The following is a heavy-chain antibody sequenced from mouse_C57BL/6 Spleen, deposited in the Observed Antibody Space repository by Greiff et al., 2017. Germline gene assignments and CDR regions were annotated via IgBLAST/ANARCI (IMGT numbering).Heavy chain of an antibody. CDR1: GYTFTSYW. CDR2: IYPSDSET. CDR3: ARSWYYGSSLYWYFDV. J-gene: IGHJ1*03. D-gene: IGHD1-1*01. V-gene: IGHV1-61*01. Sequence: QVQLQQPGAELVRPGSSVKLSCKASGYTFTSYWMDWVKQRPGQGLEWIGNIYPSDSETHYNQKFKDKATLTVDKSSSTAYMQLSSLTSEDSAVYFCARSWYYGSSLYWYFDVWGTGTTVTVSS.